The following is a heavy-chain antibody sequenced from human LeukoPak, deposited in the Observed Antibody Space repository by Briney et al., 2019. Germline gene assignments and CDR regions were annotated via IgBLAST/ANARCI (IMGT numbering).Heavy chain of an antibody. CDR1: GYTFTGYY. D-gene: IGHD1-26*01. CDR2: INPNSGGT. V-gene: IGHV1-2*02. CDR3: ARDQQPVIAGAAWTHDY. J-gene: IGHJ4*02. Sequence: RASVKVSCKASGYTFTGYYMHWVRQAPGQGLEWMGWINPNSGGTNYAQKFQGRVTMTRDTSISTAYMELSRLRSDDTAVYYCARDQQPVIAGAAWTHDYWGQGTLVTVSS.